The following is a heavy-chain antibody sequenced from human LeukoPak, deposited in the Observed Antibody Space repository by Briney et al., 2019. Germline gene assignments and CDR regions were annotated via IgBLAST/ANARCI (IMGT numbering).Heavy chain of an antibody. CDR2: MESDGNNK. D-gene: IGHD2-15*01. CDR3: ARGNNCSGGSCYYGGMDV. V-gene: IGHV3-30*02. CDR1: GFTFSSYG. J-gene: IGHJ6*02. Sequence: GGSLRLSCAASGFTFSSYGMHWVRQAPGKGLEWVAFMESDGNNKYYADSVKGRFTISRDNSKNTLYLQMNSLRAEDTAVYYCARGNNCSGGSCYYGGMDVWGQGTTVTVSS.